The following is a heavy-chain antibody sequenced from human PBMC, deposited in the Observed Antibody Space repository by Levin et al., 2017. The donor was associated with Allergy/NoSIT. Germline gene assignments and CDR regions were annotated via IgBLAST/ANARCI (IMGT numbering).Heavy chain of an antibody. J-gene: IGHJ4*02. CDR1: GYEFSNYY. CDR3: ARGDFSSYADSVEFTY. V-gene: IGHV1-46*01. D-gene: IGHD6-13*01. CDR2: INPNGGST. Sequence: VASVKVSCQASGYEFSNYYVHWVRQAPGQGLEWMGIINPNGGSTSYAQKFQGRVTMTADTSTDRVYMVLSSLRSEDTAMYYCARGDFSSYADSVEFTYWGQGSLVTVSS.